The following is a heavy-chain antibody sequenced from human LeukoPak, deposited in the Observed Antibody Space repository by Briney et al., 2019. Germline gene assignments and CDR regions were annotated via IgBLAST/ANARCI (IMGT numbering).Heavy chain of an antibody. CDR2: IKSKTAGGTT. Sequence: PGGSLRLSCAASGFTFSNAWMSWVRQAPGKGLEWVGRIKSKTAGGTTAYAAPVKGRFTISRDDSQNTLYLQMNSLQTEDTAVYYCTTDASPYCTDGKCYTGGNFDYWGQGTLVIVSS. J-gene: IGHJ4*02. D-gene: IGHD2-8*01. CDR1: GFTFSNAW. CDR3: TTDASPYCTDGKCYTGGNFDY. V-gene: IGHV3-15*01.